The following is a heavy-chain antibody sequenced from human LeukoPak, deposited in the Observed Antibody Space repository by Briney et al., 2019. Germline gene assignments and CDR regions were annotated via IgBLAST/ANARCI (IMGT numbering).Heavy chain of an antibody. Sequence: PSETLSLTCAVSGGSISSGGYSWSWIRQPPGKGLEWIGYIYHSGSTYYNPSLKSRVTISVDRSKNQFSLKLSSVTAADTAVYYCARTPEGWFGDHVGAFDIWGQGTMVTVSS. CDR2: IYHSGST. J-gene: IGHJ3*02. V-gene: IGHV4-30-2*01. D-gene: IGHD3-10*01. CDR1: GGSISSGGYS. CDR3: ARTPEGWFGDHVGAFDI.